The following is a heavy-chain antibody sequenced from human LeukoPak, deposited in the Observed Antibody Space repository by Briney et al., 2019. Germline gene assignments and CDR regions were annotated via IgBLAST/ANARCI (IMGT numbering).Heavy chain of an antibody. J-gene: IGHJ6*03. CDR1: GYTFSDYY. V-gene: IGHV1-2*02. D-gene: IGHD3-10*01. CDR3: ASPNPYYYGSGSYSRTHYYYYYMDV. CDR2: INPNNGGT. Sequence: ASVKVSCKASGYTFSDYYIYWVRQAPGQGLEWMGWINPNNGGTNYAQKFQGRVTMTRDASISTAYMELSRLRSDDTAVYYCASPNPYYYGSGSYSRTHYYYYYMDVWGKGTTVTISS.